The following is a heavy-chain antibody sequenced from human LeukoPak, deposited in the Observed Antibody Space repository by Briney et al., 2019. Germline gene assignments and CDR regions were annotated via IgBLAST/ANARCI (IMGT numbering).Heavy chain of an antibody. CDR3: ASSREEQWLPRWYYFDY. J-gene: IGHJ4*02. V-gene: IGHV4-39*01. Sequence: SETLSLTCTVSGGSIRSSSYYWGWIRQPPGKGLEWIGSIYYSGSTYYNPSLKSRVTISVDTSKNQFSLKLSSVTAADTAVYYCASSREEQWLPRWYYFDYWGQGTLVTVSS. D-gene: IGHD6-19*01. CDR2: IYYSGST. CDR1: GGSIRSSSYY.